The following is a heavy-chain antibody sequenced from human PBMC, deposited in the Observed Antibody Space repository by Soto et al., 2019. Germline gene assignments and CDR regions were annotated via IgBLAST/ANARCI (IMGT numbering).Heavy chain of an antibody. CDR1: GGTFSSYA. CDR3: ARSVGIEGGASSGYYESVY. D-gene: IGHD3-22*01. J-gene: IGHJ1*01. V-gene: IGHV1-69*01. Sequence: QVQLVQSGAEVKKPGSSVKVSCKASGGTFSSYAISWVRQAPGQGLEWMGGIIPIFGTANYAQKFQGRVTITADESKSTAYMDLSSLRLEDTAVYYCARSVGIEGGASSGYYESVYWGQGPLVTVSS. CDR2: IIPIFGTA.